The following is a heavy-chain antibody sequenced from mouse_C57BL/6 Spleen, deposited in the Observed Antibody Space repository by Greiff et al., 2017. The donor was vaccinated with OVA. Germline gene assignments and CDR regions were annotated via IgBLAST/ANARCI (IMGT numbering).Heavy chain of an antibody. J-gene: IGHJ3*01. CDR3: TTFITTVVARPGFAY. D-gene: IGHD1-1*01. CDR1: GFNIKDDY. CDR2: IDPENGDT. V-gene: IGHV14-4*01. Sequence: EVQLQQSGAELVRPGASVKLSCTASGFNIKDDYMHWVKQRPEQGLEWIGWIDPENGDTEYASKFQGKATITADTSSNTAYLQLSSLTSEDTAVYYCTTFITTVVARPGFAYWGQGTLVTVSA.